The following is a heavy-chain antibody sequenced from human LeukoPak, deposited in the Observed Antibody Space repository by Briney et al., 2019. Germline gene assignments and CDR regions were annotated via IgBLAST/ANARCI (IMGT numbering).Heavy chain of an antibody. V-gene: IGHV3-30-3*01. Sequence: GGSLRLSCAASGFTFSSYAMSWVRQAPGKGLEWVAVISYDGSNKYYADSVKGRFTISRDNSKNTLYLQMNSLRAEDTAVYYCGREEKVRRWGGGYYFDYWGQGTLVTVSS. D-gene: IGHD3-16*01. J-gene: IGHJ4*02. CDR1: GFTFSSYA. CDR3: GREEKVRRWGGGYYFDY. CDR2: ISYDGSNK.